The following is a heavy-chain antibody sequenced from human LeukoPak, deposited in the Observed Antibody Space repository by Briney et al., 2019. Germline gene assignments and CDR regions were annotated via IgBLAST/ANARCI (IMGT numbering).Heavy chain of an antibody. J-gene: IGHJ4*02. D-gene: IGHD3-3*01. V-gene: IGHV3-23*01. CDR3: AKDRQYGSGAGLDY. CDR1: GFTFTSYG. CDR2: ISASGGST. Sequence: GGSLRLSCAASGFTFTSYGMSWVRQAPGKGLEWGSSISASGGSTYYADPVKGRFTISRDNSKNTLYLQMNSLRAEDTAVYYCAKDRQYGSGAGLDYWGQGTLVTVSS.